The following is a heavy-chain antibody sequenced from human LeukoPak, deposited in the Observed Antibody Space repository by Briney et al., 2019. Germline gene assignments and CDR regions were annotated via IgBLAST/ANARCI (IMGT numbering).Heavy chain of an antibody. D-gene: IGHD5/OR15-5a*01. V-gene: IGHV1-69*01. J-gene: IGHJ4*02. CDR1: GGTFSSYA. CDR2: IIPIFGTA. CDR3: ARGVYGVPFDY. Sequence: ASVKVSCKASGGTFSSYAISWVRQAPGQGLEWMGGIIPIFGTANYAQKFQGRVTITADESTSTAYMELSSLRAEDTAVYYCARGVYGVPFDYWGQGTLVTVSS.